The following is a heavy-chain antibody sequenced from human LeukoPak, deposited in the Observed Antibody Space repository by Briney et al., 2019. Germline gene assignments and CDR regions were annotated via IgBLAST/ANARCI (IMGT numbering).Heavy chain of an antibody. D-gene: IGHD2-15*01. J-gene: IGHJ4*02. CDR1: GFTFSSYA. Sequence: GGSLRLSCVASGFTFSSYALSWVRQVPGKGLEWVSAISGSGGDTYDADSVKGRFTISRDNSKNTLYLQMNSLRVEDTAVYHCARQLGYCSGGSCYFDFWGQGTLVTVSP. CDR2: ISGSGGDT. CDR3: ARQLGYCSGGSCYFDF. V-gene: IGHV3-23*01.